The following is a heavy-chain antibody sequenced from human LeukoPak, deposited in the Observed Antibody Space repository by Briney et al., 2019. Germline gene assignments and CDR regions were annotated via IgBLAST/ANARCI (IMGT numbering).Heavy chain of an antibody. CDR3: ARESCREGYDDAYYYYYYMDV. Sequence: ASVKVSCKASGYTLTSYDINWVRQATGQGLEWMGWMNPNSGNTGYAQKFQGRVTMTRNTSISTAYMELSSLRSEDTAVDYCARESCREGYDDAYYYYYYMDVWGKGTTVTVS. J-gene: IGHJ6*03. CDR2: MNPNSGNT. D-gene: IGHD5-24*01. CDR1: GYTLTSYD. V-gene: IGHV1-8*01.